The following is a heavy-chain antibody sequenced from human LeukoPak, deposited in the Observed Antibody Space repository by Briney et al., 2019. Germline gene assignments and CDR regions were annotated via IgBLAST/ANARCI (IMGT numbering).Heavy chain of an antibody. D-gene: IGHD3-10*01. J-gene: IGHJ5*01. V-gene: IGHV3-48*04. CDR2: ILHNSATI. CDR1: GFTFSSYS. CDR3: ARAYYYGSGTYPDS. Sequence: GGSLRLSCAASGFTFSSYSMNWVRQAPGKGLEWLSYILHNSATIYYANSVKGRFTISRDNAKNSLYLQMNSLRAEDTAVYYCARAYYYGSGTYPDSWGQGTLVTVSS.